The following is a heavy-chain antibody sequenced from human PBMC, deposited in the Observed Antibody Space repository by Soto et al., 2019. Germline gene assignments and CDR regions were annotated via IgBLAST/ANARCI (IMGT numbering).Heavy chain of an antibody. CDR3: ASVTFGGIVLAH. Sequence: SETLSLTCTVSAASFSKYYWTWIRQPPGKGLEWIGYVYFNGNTRYNPSLEGRLTISIDTSKKEFSLKLTSVTAADAAVYYCASVTFGGIVLAHWGQGTLVTVSS. V-gene: IGHV4-59*01. D-gene: IGHD3-16*01. CDR2: VYFNGNT. CDR1: AASFSKYY. J-gene: IGHJ4*02.